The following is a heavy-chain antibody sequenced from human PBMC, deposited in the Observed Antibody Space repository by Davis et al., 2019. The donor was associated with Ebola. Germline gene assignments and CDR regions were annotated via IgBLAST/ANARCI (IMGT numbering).Heavy chain of an antibody. CDR2: IYYSGST. D-gene: IGHD6-6*01. CDR1: GGSISSGGYY. Sequence: PSETLSLTCTVSGGSISSGGYYWSWIRQHPGKGLEWIGYIYYSGSTYYNPSLKSRVTISVDTSKNQFSLKLSSVTAADTAVYYCARGYAIAARQGRLYFDYWGQGTLVTVFS. J-gene: IGHJ4*02. V-gene: IGHV4-31*03. CDR3: ARGYAIAARQGRLYFDY.